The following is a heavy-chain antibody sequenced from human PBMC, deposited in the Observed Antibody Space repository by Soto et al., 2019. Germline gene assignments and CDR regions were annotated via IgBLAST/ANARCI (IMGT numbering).Heavy chain of an antibody. D-gene: IGHD3-22*01. CDR2: IYYSGST. V-gene: IGHV4-59*01. J-gene: IGHJ6*03. Sequence: SETLSLTCTVSGGSISSYYWSWIRQPPGKGLEWIGYIYYSGSTNYNPSLKSRVTISVDTSKNQFSLKLSSVTAADTAVYYCARGLDDYYYYMDVWGKGTTVTVSS. CDR3: ARGLDDYYYYMDV. CDR1: GGSISSYY.